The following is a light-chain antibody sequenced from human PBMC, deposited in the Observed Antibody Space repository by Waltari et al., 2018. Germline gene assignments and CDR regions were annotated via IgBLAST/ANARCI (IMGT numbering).Light chain of an antibody. V-gene: IGKV1-39*01. CDR1: QSISSY. J-gene: IGKJ2*01. Sequence: DIQMTQSPSSLSASVGDRATLTCRASQSISSYLNWYQQKPGKAPKLLIYAASSLQSGVPSRFSGSGSGTDFTLTISSLQPEDFATYYCQQSYSTPLYTFGQGTKLEIK. CDR3: QQSYSTPLYT. CDR2: AAS.